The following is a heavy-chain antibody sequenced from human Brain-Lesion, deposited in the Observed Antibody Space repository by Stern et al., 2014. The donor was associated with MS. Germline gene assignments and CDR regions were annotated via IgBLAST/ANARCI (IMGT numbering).Heavy chain of an antibody. Sequence: QVQLVESGAEVKKPGASVKGSCKTSGYIFTGYYIHWVRQAPGQGLEWMAWINPNTGGTKYAQKVQGRVTMSRDTSISTAYVELSSLTSDDTAVYYCARDQRGITIFGVVTDYYYLGMDVWGQGTTVTVSS. CDR1: GYIFTGYY. J-gene: IGHJ6*02. D-gene: IGHD3-3*01. CDR2: INPNTGGT. CDR3: ARDQRGITIFGVVTDYYYLGMDV. V-gene: IGHV1-2*02.